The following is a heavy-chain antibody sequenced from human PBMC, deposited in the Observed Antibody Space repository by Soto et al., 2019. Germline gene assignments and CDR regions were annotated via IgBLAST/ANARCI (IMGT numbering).Heavy chain of an antibody. Sequence: PGGSLRLSCAASGFTFSNAWMSWVRQAPGKGLEWVGRIKSKTDGGTTDYAAPVKGRFTISRDDSKNPLYLQMNSLKTEDTAVYYCTILAGASVYYYYYYGMDVWGQGTTVTVSS. CDR3: TILAGASVYYYYYYGMDV. D-gene: IGHD3-10*01. V-gene: IGHV3-15*01. J-gene: IGHJ6*02. CDR1: GFTFSNAW. CDR2: IKSKTDGGTT.